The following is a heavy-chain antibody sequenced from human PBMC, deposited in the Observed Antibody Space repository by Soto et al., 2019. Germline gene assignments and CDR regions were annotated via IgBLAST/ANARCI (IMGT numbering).Heavy chain of an antibody. D-gene: IGHD3-10*01. CDR2: IFHSGST. CDR1: GGSINSGDYY. V-gene: IGHV4-30-4*01. J-gene: IGHJ6*02. CDR3: ARDRYYGSGTYYNFYSGMDV. Sequence: NPSETLSLTCTVSGGSINSGDYYWTWVRQPPGKGLEWIGNIFHSGSTYYTPSLQSRVTISLDTSKNHFSLKLSSVTPADTAVYYCARDRYYGSGTYYNFYSGMDVWGQGTTVT.